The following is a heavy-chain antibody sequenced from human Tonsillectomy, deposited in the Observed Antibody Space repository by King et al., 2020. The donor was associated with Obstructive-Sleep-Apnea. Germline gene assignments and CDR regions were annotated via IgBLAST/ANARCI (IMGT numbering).Heavy chain of an antibody. Sequence: VQLVESGGGWVQPGRSLRLSCATSGITFNTSAMHWVRQAPGKGLGGVPGISWGKGNVGYADSVKGRFIISKDYTKTSLFLQMNGLRTEDTALYFCTIDMFYWGQGTLVTVSS. J-gene: IGHJ4*02. CDR3: TIDMFY. CDR1: GITFNTSA. D-gene: IGHD3-10*02. V-gene: IGHV3-9*01. CDR2: ISWGKGNV.